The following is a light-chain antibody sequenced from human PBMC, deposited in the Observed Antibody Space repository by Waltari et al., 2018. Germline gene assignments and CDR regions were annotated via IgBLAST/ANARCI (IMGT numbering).Light chain of an antibody. J-gene: IGKJ4*01. CDR1: QTINKY. V-gene: IGKV1-39*01. CDR2: AAS. CDR3: QQYYDTPLS. Sequence: DIQMTQSPSSLSASVGDKVTITCRAGQTINKYLNWYQQKPGKAPRVLIYAASTVQSGVPSRFSGGGSGTDFTLTINSLQAEDVAVYYCQQYYDTPLSFGGGTKVEIK.